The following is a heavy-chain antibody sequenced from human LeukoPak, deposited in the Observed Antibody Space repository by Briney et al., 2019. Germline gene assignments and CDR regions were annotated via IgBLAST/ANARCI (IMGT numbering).Heavy chain of an antibody. CDR1: GGSISSSSYY. Sequence: PSETLSLTCTVSGGSISSSSYYWSWIRQPPGKGLEWIGYIYHSGTTNYNPSLKSRVTISADTSKNQFSLKLSSVTAADTAVYYCAQKAPYSPAYSQHWGQGTLVTVSS. CDR3: AQKAPYSPAYSQH. CDR2: IYHSGTT. D-gene: IGHD2-15*01. V-gene: IGHV4-61*01. J-gene: IGHJ1*01.